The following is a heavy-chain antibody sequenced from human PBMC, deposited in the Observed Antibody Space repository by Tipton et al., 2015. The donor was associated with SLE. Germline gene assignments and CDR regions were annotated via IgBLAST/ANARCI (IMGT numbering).Heavy chain of an antibody. CDR1: GFTFSGSA. D-gene: IGHD6-13*01. CDR2: ISYDGSNK. V-gene: IGHV3-30*04. J-gene: IGHJ4*02. CDR3: ARERERETIAAAGFDY. Sequence: SLRLSCAASGFTFSGSAMHWVRQAPGKGLEWVAVISYDGSNKYYADSVKGRFTISRDNSKNTLYLQMNSLRAEDTAVYYCARERERETIAAAGFDYWGQGTLVTVSS.